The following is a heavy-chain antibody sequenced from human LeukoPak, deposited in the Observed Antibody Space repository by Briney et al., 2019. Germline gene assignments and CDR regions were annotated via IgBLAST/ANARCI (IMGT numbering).Heavy chain of an antibody. CDR1: GFSLSTDGMR. CDR3: ARTPRGTWYDY. Sequence: SGPTLVNPTQTLTLTCTFSGFSLSTDGMRVSWIRQTPGKALEWLARIDWDNNKFYSTSLKARLTISKDTSRNQVVLTMTNMDPVDTATYYCARTPRGTWYDYWGQGTLVTVSS. V-gene: IGHV2-70*04. CDR2: IDWDNNK. J-gene: IGHJ4*02. D-gene: IGHD2-15*01.